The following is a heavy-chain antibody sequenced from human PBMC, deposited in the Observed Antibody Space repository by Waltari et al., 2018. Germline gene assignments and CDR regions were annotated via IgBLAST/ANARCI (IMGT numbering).Heavy chain of an antibody. Sequence: EVQLVESGGVVVQPGGSLRLSCAASGFTFDDYTMHWVRHAPGKGLEWVSLISWDGGSRDYADAVKGRFTISRDNSKNSLYLQMNSLRTEDTALYYCAKDMGYQLPLYYYYYGMDVWGQGTTVTVSS. D-gene: IGHD2-2*01. V-gene: IGHV3-43*01. J-gene: IGHJ6*02. CDR3: AKDMGYQLPLYYYYYGMDV. CDR1: GFTFDDYT. CDR2: ISWDGGSR.